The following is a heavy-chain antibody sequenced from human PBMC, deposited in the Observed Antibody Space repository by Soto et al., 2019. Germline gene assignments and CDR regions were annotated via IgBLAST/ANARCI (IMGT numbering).Heavy chain of an antibody. CDR1: GGTXTSYA. CDR2: IIPIFGTA. CDR3: ARSKEPSYDFWYGMDV. D-gene: IGHD3-3*01. Sequence: SXKVSFKASGGTXTSYAISLVRQAPGQGLEWMGGIIPIFGTANYAQKFKGRVTITAEKSTSTAYMELSSLRSEDTAVYYCARSKEPSYDFWYGMDVWGQGTTVTVSS. V-gene: IGHV1-69*06. J-gene: IGHJ6*02.